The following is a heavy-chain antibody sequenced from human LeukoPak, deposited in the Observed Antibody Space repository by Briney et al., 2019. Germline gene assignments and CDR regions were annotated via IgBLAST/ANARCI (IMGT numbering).Heavy chain of an antibody. V-gene: IGHV3-30*18. CDR2: ISHDGSNK. CDR3: SKPARIAACPSYFDY. CDR1: GFTFSSYG. Sequence: GRSLRLSCAASGFTFSSYGMHWVRQAPGKGLEWVAVISHDGSNKYYADSVKGRFTISRDNSKNTLYLQMNSLRAEDTAVYYCSKPARIAACPSYFDYWGQGTLVTVSS. J-gene: IGHJ4*02. D-gene: IGHD6-6*01.